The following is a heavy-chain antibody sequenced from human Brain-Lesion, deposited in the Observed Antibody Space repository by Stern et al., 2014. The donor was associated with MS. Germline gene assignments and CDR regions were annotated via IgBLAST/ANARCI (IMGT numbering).Heavy chain of an antibody. CDR3: ARRGDSSSSGFDY. Sequence: EVQLLESGAEVKKPGESLKISCKGSGYRFTSNWIGWVRQMPGKGLEWMGIIWPGDSDTRYSPSFQAQVTISADKSISTAYLQWSSLQASDTAMYYCARRGDSSSSGFDYWGQGTLVIVSS. D-gene: IGHD6-6*01. J-gene: IGHJ4*02. CDR2: IWPGDSDT. CDR1: GYRFTSNW. V-gene: IGHV5-51*01.